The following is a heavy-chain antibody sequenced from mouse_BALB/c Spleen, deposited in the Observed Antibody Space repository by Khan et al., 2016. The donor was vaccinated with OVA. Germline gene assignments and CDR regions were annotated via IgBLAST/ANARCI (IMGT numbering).Heavy chain of an antibody. D-gene: IGHD1-2*01. CDR3: ARTARIKY. CDR2: ISYSGST. J-gene: IGHJ2*01. Sequence: VQLQQSGPGLVKPSQSLSLTCTVTGYSITSGYGWNWIRQFPGNKLEWMVYISYSGSTNYNPSLKSRISITRDTSKNQFFLQLTSVTTEDTATYYCARTARIKYWGQGTTLTVSS. CDR1: GYSITSGYG. V-gene: IGHV3-2*02.